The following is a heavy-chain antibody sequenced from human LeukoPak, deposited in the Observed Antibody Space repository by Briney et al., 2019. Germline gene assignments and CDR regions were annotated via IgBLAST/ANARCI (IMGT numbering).Heavy chain of an antibody. J-gene: IGHJ4*02. CDR1: GGSISSYY. CDR2: IYYSGGT. D-gene: IGHD5-18*01. V-gene: IGHV4-39*02. CDR3: TREGPEYSFSDY. Sequence: SETLSLTCTVSGGSISSYYWSWIRQPPGKGLEWIGSIYYSGGTYNNPSLKSRVTISVDTSKNQFSLKLSSVTAADTAVYYCTREGPEYSFSDYWGQGTLVTVSS.